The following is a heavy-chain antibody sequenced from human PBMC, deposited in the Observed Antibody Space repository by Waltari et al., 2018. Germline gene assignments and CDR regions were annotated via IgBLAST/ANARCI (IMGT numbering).Heavy chain of an antibody. CDR1: GFTFSDHY. CDR3: ARVVYDYIWGSYRYPLDAFDI. Sequence: EVQLVESGGGLVQPGGSLRLSCAASGFTFSDHYMDWVRQAPGKGLEWVGRTRNKANSSTTEYAASVKGRFTISRDDSKNSLYLQMNSLKTEDTAVYYCARVVYDYIWGSYRYPLDAFDIWGQGTMVTVSS. D-gene: IGHD3-16*02. J-gene: IGHJ3*02. CDR2: TRNKANSSTT. V-gene: IGHV3-72*01.